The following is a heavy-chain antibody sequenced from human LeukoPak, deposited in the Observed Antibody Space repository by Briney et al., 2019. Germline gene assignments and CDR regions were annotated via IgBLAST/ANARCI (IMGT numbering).Heavy chain of an antibody. Sequence: GGSLRLSCAASGFTFSSYSMNWIRQAPGKGLEWVSSISSSSSYIYYADSVKGRFTISRDNAKNSLYLQMNSLRAEDTAVYYCARGWELRDYFDYWGQGTLVTVSS. V-gene: IGHV3-21*01. CDR1: GFTFSSYS. CDR3: ARGWELRDYFDY. J-gene: IGHJ4*02. D-gene: IGHD1-26*01. CDR2: ISSSSSYI.